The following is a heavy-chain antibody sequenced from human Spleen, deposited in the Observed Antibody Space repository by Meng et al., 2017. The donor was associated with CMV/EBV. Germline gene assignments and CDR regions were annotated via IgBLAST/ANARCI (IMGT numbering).Heavy chain of an antibody. Sequence: GESLKISGQTSGYMVSKYWIGWVRQMPGKGLEWMGIIHPSGSETKYSPSFEGQVTISVDQSTATAYLQWTSLKASDTAMYYCAIAYYYDTSGCDYWGQGTLVTVSS. CDR3: AIAYYYDTSGCDY. V-gene: IGHV5-51*01. D-gene: IGHD3-22*01. CDR2: IHPSGSET. CDR1: GYMVSKYW. J-gene: IGHJ4*02.